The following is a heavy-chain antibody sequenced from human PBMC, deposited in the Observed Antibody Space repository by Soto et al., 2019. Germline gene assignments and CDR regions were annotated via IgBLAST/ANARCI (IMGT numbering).Heavy chain of an antibody. D-gene: IGHD5-18*01. CDR1: GYTFTGYY. J-gene: IGHJ6*02. V-gene: IGHV1-2*04. Sequence: QVQLVQSGAEVKKPGASVKVSCKASGYTFTGYYMHWVRQAPGQGLEWMGWINPNSGGTNYAQKFQGWVTMTRDTSIGPPYMGLGGPRSEGTAVYYGSVDRGMGGGGGVDVWGQGTTVTVSS. CDR2: INPNSGGT. CDR3: SVDRGMGGGGGVDV.